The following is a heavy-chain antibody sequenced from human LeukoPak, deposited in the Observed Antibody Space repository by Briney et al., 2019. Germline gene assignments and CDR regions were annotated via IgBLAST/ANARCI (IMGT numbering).Heavy chain of an antibody. CDR3: AITYYYGSGSSTNFGY. V-gene: IGHV1-69*06. Sequence: ASVKVSCKASGGTFSSYAISWVRQAPGQGLEWMGGIIPIFGTANYAQKFQGRVTITADKSTSTAYMELSSLRSEDTAVYYCAITYYYGSGSSTNFGYWGQGTLVTVSS. CDR1: GGTFSSYA. CDR2: IIPIFGTA. J-gene: IGHJ4*02. D-gene: IGHD3-10*01.